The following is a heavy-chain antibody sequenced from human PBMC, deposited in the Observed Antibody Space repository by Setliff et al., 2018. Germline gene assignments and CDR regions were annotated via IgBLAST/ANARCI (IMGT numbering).Heavy chain of an antibody. Sequence: GGSLRLSCAASGFIFSGSAIHWVRQASGKGLEWVGRIRDKYNSYAIAYAASVEGRFTISRDDSKNMAYLQMNSLRTEDTAVYYCTRRSANSSADWGQGTRVTSPQ. D-gene: IGHD6-19*01. CDR1: GFIFSGSA. J-gene: IGHJ4*02. CDR3: TRRSANSSAD. V-gene: IGHV3-73*01. CDR2: IRDKYNSYAI.